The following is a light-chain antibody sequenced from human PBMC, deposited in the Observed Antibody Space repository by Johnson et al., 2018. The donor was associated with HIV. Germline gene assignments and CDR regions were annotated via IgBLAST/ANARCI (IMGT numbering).Light chain of an antibody. CDR1: SSNIGNNY. CDR3: GTWDSSLSAHV. CDR2: DNN. J-gene: IGLJ1*01. Sequence: QSVLTQPPSVSAAPGQKVTISCSGSSSNIGNNYVSWYQQLPGTVPKLLIYDNNKRPSGIPDRFSGSKSGTSATLGITGLQTGDEADYYCGTWDSSLSAHVFGTGTKFTVL. V-gene: IGLV1-51*01.